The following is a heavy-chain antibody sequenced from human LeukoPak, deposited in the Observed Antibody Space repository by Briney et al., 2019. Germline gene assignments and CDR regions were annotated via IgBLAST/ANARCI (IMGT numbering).Heavy chain of an antibody. V-gene: IGHV1-2*02. J-gene: IGHJ4*02. CDR3: ARDLTMIVDNNSPVDY. D-gene: IGHD3-22*01. CDR2: INPNSGGT. Sequence: GASVKVSCKASGYTFTGYYMHWVRQAPGQGLEWMGWINPNSGGTNYAQKLQGRVTMTTDTSTSTAYMELRSLRSDDTAVYYCARDLTMIVDNNSPVDYWGQGTLVTVSS. CDR1: GYTFTGYY.